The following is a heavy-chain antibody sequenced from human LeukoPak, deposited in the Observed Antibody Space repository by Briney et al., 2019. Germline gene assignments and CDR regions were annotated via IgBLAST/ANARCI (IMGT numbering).Heavy chain of an antibody. CDR3: ARAPCSSGGY. CDR1: GFTFNSYA. V-gene: IGHV3-23*01. J-gene: IGHJ4*02. Sequence: GGSLRLSCAASGFTFNSYAMSWVRQAPGKGLEWVSGISGSGGTTYYADSAKGRFTISRDNSKNTLYLQMSSLRVEDTAVYYCARAPCSSGGYWGQGTLVTVSS. D-gene: IGHD6-19*01. CDR2: ISGSGGTT.